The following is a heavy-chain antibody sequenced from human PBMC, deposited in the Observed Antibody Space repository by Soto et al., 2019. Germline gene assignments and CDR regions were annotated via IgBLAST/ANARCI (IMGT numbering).Heavy chain of an antibody. CDR1: GFTVSSNY. V-gene: IGHV3-66*04. D-gene: IGHD6-6*01. Sequence: GGSLRLSCAASGFTVSSNYMSWVRQAPGKGLEWVSVIYSGGSTYYADSVKGRFTISRDNSKNTLYLQMNSLRAEDTAVYYCARLIYSSSFGFDYWGQGTLVTVSS. CDR2: IYSGGST. J-gene: IGHJ4*02. CDR3: ARLIYSSSFGFDY.